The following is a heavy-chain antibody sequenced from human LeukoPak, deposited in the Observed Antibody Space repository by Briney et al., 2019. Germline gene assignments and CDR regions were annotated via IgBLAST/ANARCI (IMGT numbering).Heavy chain of an antibody. CDR1: GGSISSYY. V-gene: IGHV4-4*07. CDR3: ARSGSSSYYYYYYYMDV. J-gene: IGHJ6*03. CDR2: FYSSGST. Sequence: SETLSLTCSVSGGSISSYYWSWIRQPAGKGLEWIGRFYSSGSTNYNPSLKSRVTISVDTSKNQFFLRLSSVTAADTAVYYCARSGSSSYYYYYYYMDVWGKGTTVTVSS. D-gene: IGHD6-6*01.